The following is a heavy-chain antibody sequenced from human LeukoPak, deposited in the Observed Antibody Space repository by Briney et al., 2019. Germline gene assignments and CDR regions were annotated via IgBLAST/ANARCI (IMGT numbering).Heavy chain of an antibody. J-gene: IGHJ1*01. CDR2: ITPMFGTA. CDR3: ARDSSEFRSLIFH. D-gene: IGHD3-9*01. CDR1: GGTFSSYA. Sequence: ASVKVSCKASGGTFSSYAINWVRQAPGQGLEWVGGITPMFGTAKYAQKFQGRVTITADESTSTAYMELSSLRSEDTAVYYCARDSSEFRSLIFHWGQGTLVTVSS. V-gene: IGHV1-69*13.